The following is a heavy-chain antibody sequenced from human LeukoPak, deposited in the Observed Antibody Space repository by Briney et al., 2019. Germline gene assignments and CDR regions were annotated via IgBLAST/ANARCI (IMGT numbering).Heavy chain of an antibody. CDR1: GGTFSSYA. V-gene: IGHV1-69*01. Sequence: ASVKVSCKASGGTFSSYAISWVRQAPGQGLEWMGGIIPIFGTANYAQKFQGRVTITADESTSTAYMELSSLRSEDTAVYYCAKDGDGYYPFDCWGQGTLVTVSS. D-gene: IGHD3-22*01. CDR3: AKDGDGYYPFDC. CDR2: IIPIFGTA. J-gene: IGHJ4*02.